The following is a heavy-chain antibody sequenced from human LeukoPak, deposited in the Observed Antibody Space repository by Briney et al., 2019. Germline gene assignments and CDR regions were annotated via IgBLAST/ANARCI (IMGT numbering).Heavy chain of an antibody. D-gene: IGHD3-10*01. CDR3: ARGGSMVRGVTRRGLFDP. CDR2: INPSGGST. CDR1: GYTFTGYY. V-gene: IGHV1-46*01. Sequence: GASVKVSCKASGYTFTGYYMHWVRQAPGQGLEWMGIINPSGGSTSYAQKFQGRVTMTRDMSTSTVYMELSSLRSEDTAVYYCARGGSMVRGVTRRGLFDPWGQGTLVTVSS. J-gene: IGHJ5*02.